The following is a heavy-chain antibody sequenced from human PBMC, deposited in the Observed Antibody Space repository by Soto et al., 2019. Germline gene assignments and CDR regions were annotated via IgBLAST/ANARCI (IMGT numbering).Heavy chain of an antibody. Sequence: SETLSLTCTVSGGSISSYYWSWFRQPPGKGLEWIGYIYYSGSTNYNPSLKSRVTISVDTSKNQFSLKLSSVTAADTAVYYCAIERYCSSTSCYWRLDYWGQGTLVTVSS. J-gene: IGHJ4*02. V-gene: IGHV4-59*12. D-gene: IGHD2-2*01. CDR2: IYYSGST. CDR3: AIERYCSSTSCYWRLDY. CDR1: GGSISSYY.